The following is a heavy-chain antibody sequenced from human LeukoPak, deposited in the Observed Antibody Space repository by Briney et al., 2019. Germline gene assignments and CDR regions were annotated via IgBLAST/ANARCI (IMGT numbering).Heavy chain of an antibody. Sequence: PGGSLRLSCAASGFTFSSNWMSWVRQAPGKRLEWVANIKEDGSEKYYVDSVKGRFTISRDNTKNSLYLQMNSLRAEDTAVYYCARDNMIVGPFDYWGQGTMVTVSS. CDR3: ARDNMIVGPFDY. J-gene: IGHJ4*02. D-gene: IGHD3-22*01. CDR2: IKEDGSEK. CDR1: GFTFSSNW. V-gene: IGHV3-7*01.